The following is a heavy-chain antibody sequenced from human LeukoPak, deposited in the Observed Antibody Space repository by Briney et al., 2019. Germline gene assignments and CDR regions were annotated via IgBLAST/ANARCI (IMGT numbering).Heavy chain of an antibody. Sequence: GGSLRLSCAASGFTFSSYWMHWVRQAPGKGLVWVSRINTDGISSYADPVKGRFTNSRDNAKNTVYLQMNSLRAEDTAVYYCARDKRYCSSTSCYDDYYFYYMDVWGKGTTVTVSS. V-gene: IGHV3-74*01. CDR2: INTDGIS. CDR1: GFTFSSYW. D-gene: IGHD2-2*01. J-gene: IGHJ6*03. CDR3: ARDKRYCSSTSCYDDYYFYYMDV.